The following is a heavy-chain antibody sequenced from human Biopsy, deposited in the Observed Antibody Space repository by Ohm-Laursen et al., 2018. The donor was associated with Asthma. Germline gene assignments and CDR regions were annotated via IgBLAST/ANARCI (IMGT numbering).Heavy chain of an antibody. CDR2: IMTVFGTT. Sequence: SSVKVSCKVPGGTFSNFAISWVRQAPGQGLEWLGGIMTVFGTTNYAQKFPGRVTITADESTSTAYMEVTSLRSEDTAIYYCARCQVGYSSGWSLLLKKIYYSGMDVWGQGTAVTVSS. J-gene: IGHJ6*02. CDR1: GGTFSNFA. CDR3: ARCQVGYSSGWSLLLKKIYYSGMDV. D-gene: IGHD6-19*01. V-gene: IGHV1-69*01.